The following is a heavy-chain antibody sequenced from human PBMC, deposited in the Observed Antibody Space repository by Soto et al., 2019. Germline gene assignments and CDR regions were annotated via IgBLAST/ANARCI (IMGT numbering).Heavy chain of an antibody. CDR3: ATRGLGGGFTRRGVGYFEH. Sequence: QVQLVESGGGVVQPGRSLRLSCAASGFTFSSYGMHWVRQAPGKGLEWVAVISYDGSNKYYADSVKGRFTISRDNSKNTLYLQMNSLKAEDKAVYYCATRGLGGGFTRRGVGYFEHWGQGTVVTVSS. CDR2: ISYDGSNK. D-gene: IGHD6-19*01. V-gene: IGHV3-30*03. J-gene: IGHJ1*01. CDR1: GFTFSSYG.